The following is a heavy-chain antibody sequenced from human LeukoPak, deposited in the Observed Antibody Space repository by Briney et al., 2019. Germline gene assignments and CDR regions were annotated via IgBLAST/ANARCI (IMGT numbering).Heavy chain of an antibody. Sequence: GGSLRLSCAASGFTVSSNYMSWVRQAPGKGLEWVSLIYSDGGTYYADSVKGRFTVSRDNSKNTLYLQMNSLRAEDTAMFYCARGQARFDHWGQGTLVTVSS. CDR1: GFTVSSNY. J-gene: IGHJ4*02. CDR3: ARGQARFDH. V-gene: IGHV3-53*01. CDR2: IYSDGGT.